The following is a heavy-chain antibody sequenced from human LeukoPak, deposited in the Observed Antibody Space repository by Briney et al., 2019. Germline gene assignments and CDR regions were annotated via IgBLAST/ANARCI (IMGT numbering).Heavy chain of an antibody. CDR3: ARVYADNDVLTGYYSD. V-gene: IGHV3-7*01. Sequence: PGGSLRLSCAASGFTFSSYWMSWVRQAPGKGLEWVANIKQGGSEKDYVDSVKGRFTISRDNAKNSLYLQMNSLRAEDTAVYYCARVYADNDVLTGYYSDWGQGTLVTVSS. CDR2: IKQGGSEK. CDR1: GFTFSSYW. J-gene: IGHJ4*02. D-gene: IGHD3-9*01.